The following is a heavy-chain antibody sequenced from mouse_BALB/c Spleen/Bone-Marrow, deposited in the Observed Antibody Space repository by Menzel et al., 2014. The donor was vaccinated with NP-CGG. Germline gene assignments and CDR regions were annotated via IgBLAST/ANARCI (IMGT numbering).Heavy chain of an antibody. J-gene: IGHJ3*01. Sequence: EVQLQQSGPELVKPGASMKISCKASGYSFTGYTMNWVKQSHGKNLKWIGLINPYNGGTSYNHKFKGKATLTVDKSSSTTYMELLSLTSEDSAVYYCARDYGNPSPFAYWGQGTLVTVSA. CDR1: GYSFTGYT. V-gene: IGHV1-18*01. CDR2: INPYNGGT. CDR3: ARDYGNPSPFAY. D-gene: IGHD2-1*01.